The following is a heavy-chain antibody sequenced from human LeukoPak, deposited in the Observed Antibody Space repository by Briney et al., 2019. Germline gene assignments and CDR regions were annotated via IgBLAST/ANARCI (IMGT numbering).Heavy chain of an antibody. CDR1: GFTFSSYA. CDR3: AKDIGQLVRWYFDL. Sequence: GGSLRLSCAASGFTFSSYAMSWVRQAPGKGLEWVSDISGSGGSTYYADSVKGRFTISTDNSKNTLYLQMNSLRAEDTAVYYCAKDIGQLVRWYFDLGGRGTRVTVSS. CDR2: ISGSGGST. D-gene: IGHD6-13*01. V-gene: IGHV3-23*01. J-gene: IGHJ2*01.